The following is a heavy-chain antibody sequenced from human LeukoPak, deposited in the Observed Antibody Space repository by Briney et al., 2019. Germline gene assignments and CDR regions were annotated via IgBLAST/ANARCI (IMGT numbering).Heavy chain of an antibody. Sequence: GFSLPWPTSNWLYQPPPLRGYDVSSISSSSSYIYYADSVKGRFTISRDNAKNSLYLQMNSLRAEDTAVYYCARDNPYSSSTHWGQGTLVTVSS. CDR2: ISSSSSYI. D-gene: IGHD6-13*01. J-gene: IGHJ4*02. V-gene: IGHV3-21*01. CDR1: GFSLPWPT. CDR3: ARDNPYSSSTH.